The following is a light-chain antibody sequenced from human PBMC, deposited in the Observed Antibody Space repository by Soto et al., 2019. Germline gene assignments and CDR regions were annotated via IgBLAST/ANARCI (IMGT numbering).Light chain of an antibody. Sequence: EIVLTQSPGTLSLSPGERATLFCRASQSIRSSYLAWYQQKLGQAPRLLIYGASTRATGIPDRFSGSASGTDFTLTISGLEPEDFAVYYCQQYGSSPWTFGQGTKVEIK. V-gene: IGKV3-20*01. CDR1: QSIRSSY. CDR3: QQYGSSPWT. CDR2: GAS. J-gene: IGKJ1*01.